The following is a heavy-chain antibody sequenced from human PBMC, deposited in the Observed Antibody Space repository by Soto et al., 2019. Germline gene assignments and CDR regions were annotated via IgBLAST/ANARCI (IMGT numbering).Heavy chain of an antibody. CDR3: VKGDVDTAPLLVY. CDR1: GFTFSSYA. CDR2: ISSNGGST. D-gene: IGHD5-18*01. J-gene: IGHJ4*02. Sequence: HPGGSLRLSCSASGFTFSSYAMHWVRQAPGKGLEYVSAISSNGGSTYYADSVKGRFTISRDNSKNTLYLQMSSLRAEDTAVYYCVKGDVDTAPLLVYWGQGTLVTVSS. V-gene: IGHV3-64D*06.